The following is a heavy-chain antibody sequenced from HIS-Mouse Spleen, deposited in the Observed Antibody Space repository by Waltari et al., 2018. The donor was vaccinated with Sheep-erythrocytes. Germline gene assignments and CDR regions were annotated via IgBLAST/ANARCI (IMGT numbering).Heavy chain of an antibody. CDR2: ISSSSSYI. D-gene: IGHD1-26*01. Sequence: EVQLVESGGGLVQPGRSLRLSREASGFTFDDYSMHWVRQAPGKGLEWVSSISSSSSYIYYADSVKGRFTISRDNAKNSLYLQMNSLRAEDTAVYYCARVASGATFDYWGQGTLVTVSS. V-gene: IGHV3-21*01. CDR1: GFTFDDYS. CDR3: ARVASGATFDY. J-gene: IGHJ4*02.